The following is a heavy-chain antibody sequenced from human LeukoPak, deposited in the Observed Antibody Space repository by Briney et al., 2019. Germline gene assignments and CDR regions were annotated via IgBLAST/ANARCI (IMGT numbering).Heavy chain of an antibody. D-gene: IGHD3-22*01. CDR3: ARNTYYYDSSAGTFDF. Sequence: GASVKVSCKASGYTFTGYYMHWVRQAPGQGLEWMGRINPNSGGANYAQKFQGRVTMTRDTSISTAYMELSRLRSDDTAVFYCARNTYYYDSSAGTFDFWGQGTLVTVSS. J-gene: IGHJ4*02. CDR2: INPNSGGA. CDR1: GYTFTGYY. V-gene: IGHV1-2*06.